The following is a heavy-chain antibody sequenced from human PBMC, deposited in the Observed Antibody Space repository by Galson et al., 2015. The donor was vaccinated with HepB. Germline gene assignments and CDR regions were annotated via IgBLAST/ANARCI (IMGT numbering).Heavy chain of an antibody. Sequence: SLRLSCAASGFTFSSYGMHWVRQAPGKGLEWVAVISYDGSNRYYADSVKGRFTISRDNSKNTLYLQMNSLRAEDTAVYYCAKSSSSSWYPTRDHFDYWGQGTLVTVSS. CDR2: ISYDGSNR. CDR1: GFTFSSYG. CDR3: AKSSSSSWYPTRDHFDY. J-gene: IGHJ4*02. D-gene: IGHD6-13*01. V-gene: IGHV3-30*18.